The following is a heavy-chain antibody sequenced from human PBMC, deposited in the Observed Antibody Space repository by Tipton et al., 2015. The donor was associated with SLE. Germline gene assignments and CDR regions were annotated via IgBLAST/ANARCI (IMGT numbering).Heavy chain of an antibody. V-gene: IGHV4-34*01. D-gene: IGHD1-26*01. J-gene: IGHJ4*02. CDR1: GGSFSDYY. CDR2: MNLSGDT. CDR3: ARKSPGVGDFDY. Sequence: TLSLTCSLYGGSFSDYYWNWIRQPPGKGLEWIGEMNLSGDTTYNPSLKSRVTISVDSSKNQFSLKLTSVTALDTAVYYCARKSPGVGDFDYWGQGTLVTVSS.